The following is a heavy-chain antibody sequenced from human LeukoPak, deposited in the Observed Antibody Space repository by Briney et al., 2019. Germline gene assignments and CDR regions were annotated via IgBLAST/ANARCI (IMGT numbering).Heavy chain of an antibody. CDR3: ARETTGYSSGWLDY. CDR1: GFTFSSYA. D-gene: IGHD6-19*01. V-gene: IGHV3-30*04. J-gene: IGHJ4*02. Sequence: GGSLRLSCAASGFTFSSYAMHWVRQAPGKGLEWVAVISYDASNKYYAGSVKGRFTISRDNSTNTLYLQMNSLRAEDTAVYSCARETTGYSSGWLDYWGQGTLVTVSS. CDR2: ISYDASNK.